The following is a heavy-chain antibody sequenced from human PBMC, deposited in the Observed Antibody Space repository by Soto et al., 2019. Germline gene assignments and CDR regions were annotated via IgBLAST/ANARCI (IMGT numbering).Heavy chain of an antibody. CDR2: FFIGGNT. J-gene: IGHJ4*02. Sequence: PEETLSLTCTVSGGSISSSTYYWGWMRQPPGKGLEWIASFFIGGNTYYNPSLKSRVTISVDTSKNQFSLELSSVTAADTAVYYCARDTRDGYYFEYWGQGILVTVSS. CDR3: ARDTRDGYYFEY. D-gene: IGHD1-26*01. CDR1: GGSISSSTYY. V-gene: IGHV4-39*07.